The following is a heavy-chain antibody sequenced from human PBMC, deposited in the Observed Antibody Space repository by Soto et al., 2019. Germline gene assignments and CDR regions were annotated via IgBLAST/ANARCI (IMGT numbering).Heavy chain of an antibody. Sequence: AGGSLRLSCAASEFTFSNFAMSWVRQTPGEGLEWVSSISSSGGGTYYADSVKGRFTISRDNSKNTLYLQMNNLRADDTAVYYCATERYGVDVWGQRTTVTVSS. CDR2: ISSSGGGT. V-gene: IGHV3-23*01. CDR3: ATERYGVDV. CDR1: EFTFSNFA. J-gene: IGHJ6*02.